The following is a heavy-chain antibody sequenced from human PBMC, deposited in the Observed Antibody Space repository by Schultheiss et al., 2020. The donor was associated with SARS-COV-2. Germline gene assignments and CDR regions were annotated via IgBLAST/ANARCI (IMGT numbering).Heavy chain of an antibody. J-gene: IGHJ4*02. CDR1: GYSFTSYW. V-gene: IGHV5-51*01. CDR3: ARATWEWLSPLHFDR. D-gene: IGHD3-3*01. Sequence: GGSLRLSCKGSGYSFTSYWIGWVRQMPGKGLEWMGIIYPGDSDTRYSPSFQGQVTISADKSISTAYLQWSSLKASDTAMYYCARATWEWLSPLHFDRWGQGTLVTVSS. CDR2: IYPGDSDT.